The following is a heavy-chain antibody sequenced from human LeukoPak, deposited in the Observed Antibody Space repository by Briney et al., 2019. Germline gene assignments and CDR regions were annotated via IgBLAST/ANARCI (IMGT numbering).Heavy chain of an antibody. J-gene: IGHJ4*02. CDR3: AKVTYGSGTYGAFDS. D-gene: IGHD3-10*01. CDR1: GFTFSDYE. V-gene: IGHV3-23*01. Sequence: GGSLRLSCAASGFTFSDYEMNWVRQAPGKGLEWVSTISGSGDYTYYADSVKGRFTISRDNSKNTLYLQMNSLRAEDTAVYYCAKVTYGSGTYGAFDSWGQGTLVTVSS. CDR2: ISGSGDYT.